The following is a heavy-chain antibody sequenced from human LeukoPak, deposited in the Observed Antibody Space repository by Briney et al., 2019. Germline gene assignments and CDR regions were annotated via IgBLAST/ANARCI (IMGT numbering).Heavy chain of an antibody. CDR3: ARVIGVGAT. CDR2: IIPILGIA. V-gene: IGHV1-69*04. J-gene: IGHJ4*02. CDR1: GGTFSSYA. D-gene: IGHD1-26*01. Sequence: ASVKVSCKASGGTFSSYAISWVRQAPGQGLEWMGRIIPILGIANYAQKFQGRATITADKSTSTAYMELSSLRSEDTAVYYCARVIGVGATWGQGTLVTVSS.